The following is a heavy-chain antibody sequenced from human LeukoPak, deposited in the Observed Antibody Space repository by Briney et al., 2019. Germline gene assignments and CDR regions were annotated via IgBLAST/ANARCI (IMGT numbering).Heavy chain of an antibody. D-gene: IGHD3-22*01. Sequence: PSETLTLTCTVSGGSISSYYWSWIRQPPGKGLERIGYIYYSGSTNYNPSLKSRVTISVDTSKNQFSLKLSSVTAADTAVYYCARRYDSSGYYHDYFDYWGQGTLVTVSS. CDR3: ARRYDSSGYYHDYFDY. CDR1: GGSISSYY. J-gene: IGHJ4*02. CDR2: IYYSGST. V-gene: IGHV4-59*08.